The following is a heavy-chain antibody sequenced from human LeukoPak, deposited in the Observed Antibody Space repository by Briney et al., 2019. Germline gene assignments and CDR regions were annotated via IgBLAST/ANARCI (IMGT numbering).Heavy chain of an antibody. CDR3: ASTLGPPVGAYFDY. CDR1: GFTFSTYW. CDR2: ITPDGTST. Sequence: GGSLRLSCEASGFTFSTYWMHWVRQAPGKGLVWVSRITPDGTSTTYADSVKGRFTISRDNAKNTLYLQMNSLRAEDTAVYYCASTLGPPVGAYFDYWGQGTLVTVSS. V-gene: IGHV3-74*01. J-gene: IGHJ4*02. D-gene: IGHD1-26*01.